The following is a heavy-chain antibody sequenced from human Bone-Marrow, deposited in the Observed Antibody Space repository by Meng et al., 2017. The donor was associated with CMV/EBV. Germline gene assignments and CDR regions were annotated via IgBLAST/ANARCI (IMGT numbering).Heavy chain of an antibody. V-gene: IGHV3-30*04. D-gene: IGHD2-2*01. CDR3: ARGPIPAAIVNWFDP. CDR2: ISHDGSNI. Sequence: GGSLRLSCAASGFTFSDHAMHWVRQAPGKGLEWVAVISHDGSNIYYADSVKGRSTISRDNSKNTLYLQMSSLITDDTAVYYCARGPIPAAIVNWFDPWGQGTLVTVSS. J-gene: IGHJ5*02. CDR1: GFTFSDHA.